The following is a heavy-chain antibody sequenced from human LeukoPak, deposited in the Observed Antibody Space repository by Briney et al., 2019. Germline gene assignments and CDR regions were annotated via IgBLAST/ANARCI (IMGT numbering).Heavy chain of an antibody. CDR1: GYTFTGYY. J-gene: IGHJ4*02. D-gene: IGHD1-1*01. CDR2: IDPKTGGT. V-gene: IGHV1-2*02. CDR3: ARDLVVGYAPPSFDY. Sequence: GASVKVSCKTSGYTFTGYYIQWVRQAPGQGLEWMGWIDPKTGGTKYAQKFQGRVTMTSDTSISTVSMDLSSLRSDDTAVYYCARDLVVGYAPPSFDYWGQGTLVTVSS.